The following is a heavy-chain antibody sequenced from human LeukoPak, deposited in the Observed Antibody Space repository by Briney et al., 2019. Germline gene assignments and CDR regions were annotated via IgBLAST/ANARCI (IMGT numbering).Heavy chain of an antibody. CDR2: ISYDGSNK. Sequence: GGSLRLSCAASGFTFSSYAMHWVRQAPGKGLEWVAVISYDGSNKYYADSVKGRFTISRDNSKNTLYLQMNSLRAEDTAVYYCARDWVILWFGGLDGVPDYWGQGTLVTVSS. CDR3: ARDWVILWFGGLDGVPDY. D-gene: IGHD3-10*01. J-gene: IGHJ4*02. CDR1: GFTFSSYA. V-gene: IGHV3-30*04.